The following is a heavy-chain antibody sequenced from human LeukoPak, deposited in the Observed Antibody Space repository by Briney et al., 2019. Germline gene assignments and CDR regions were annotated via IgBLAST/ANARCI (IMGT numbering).Heavy chain of an antibody. J-gene: IGHJ2*01. CDR1: GFTFSNAW. CDR3: ARDRGIAAAGVDWYFDL. CDR2: IRSKTAGGTT. D-gene: IGHD6-13*01. Sequence: PGGSLRLSCAASGFTFSNAWMTWVRQAPGKGLEWVGRIRSKTAGGTTDYAAPVKGRFTISRDNSKNTLYLQMNSLRAEDTAVYNCARDRGIAAAGVDWYFDLWGRGTPVTVSS. V-gene: IGHV3-15*01.